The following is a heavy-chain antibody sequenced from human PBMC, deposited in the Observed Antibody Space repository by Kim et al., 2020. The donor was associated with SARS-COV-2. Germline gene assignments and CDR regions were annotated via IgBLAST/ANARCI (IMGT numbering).Heavy chain of an antibody. D-gene: IGHD6-19*01. V-gene: IGHV3-33*06. Sequence: GGSLRLSCAASGFTFSSYAMHWVRQAPGKGLEWVAVIWYDGSNKYYADSVKGRFTISRDNSKNTLYLQMNSLRAEDTAVYYCAKDYEVAGMTNAFDIWGQGTMVTVSS. CDR3: AKDYEVAGMTNAFDI. CDR1: GFTFSSYA. J-gene: IGHJ3*02. CDR2: IWYDGSNK.